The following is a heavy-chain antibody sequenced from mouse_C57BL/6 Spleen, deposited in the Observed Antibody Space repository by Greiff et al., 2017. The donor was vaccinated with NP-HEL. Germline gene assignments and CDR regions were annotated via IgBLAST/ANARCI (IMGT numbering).Heavy chain of an antibody. Sequence: EVKLVESGEGLVKPGGSLKLSCAASGFTFSSYAMSWVRQTPEKRLEWVAYISSGGDYIYYADTVKGRFTISRDNARNTLYLQMSSLKSEDTAMYYCTRDGDGTPYAMDYWGQGTSVTVSS. CDR2: ISSGGDYI. D-gene: IGHD2-1*01. V-gene: IGHV5-9-1*02. J-gene: IGHJ4*01. CDR3: TRDGDGTPYAMDY. CDR1: GFTFSSYA.